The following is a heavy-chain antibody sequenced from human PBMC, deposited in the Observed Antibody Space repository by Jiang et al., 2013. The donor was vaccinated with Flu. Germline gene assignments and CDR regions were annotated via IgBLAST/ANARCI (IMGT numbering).Heavy chain of an antibody. CDR2: ISYDGSNK. CDR3: ARGHYYDSSGHPAY. J-gene: IGHJ4*02. CDR1: GFTFSNYA. Sequence: ASGFTFSNYAMHWVRQAPGKGLEWVAVISYDGSNKYYADSVKGRFTISRDNSKNTLYLQMNSLRAEDTAVYYCARGHYYDSSGHPAYWGQGTLVTVSS. V-gene: IGHV3-30-3*01. D-gene: IGHD3-22*01.